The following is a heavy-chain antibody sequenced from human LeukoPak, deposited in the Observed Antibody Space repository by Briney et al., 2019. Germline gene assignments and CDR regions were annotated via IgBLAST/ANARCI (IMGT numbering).Heavy chain of an antibody. CDR3: ARTLTLPNWFDP. Sequence: ASVKVSCKASGYTFTSYYLHWVRQAPGQGLEWMGIINPSGGSTSYAQKFQGRVTMTRDTSTSTVYMELSSLRSEDTAVYYCARTLTLPNWFDPWGHGTLVTVSS. CDR2: INPSGGST. CDR1: GYTFTSYY. V-gene: IGHV1-46*01. D-gene: IGHD2-21*02. J-gene: IGHJ5*02.